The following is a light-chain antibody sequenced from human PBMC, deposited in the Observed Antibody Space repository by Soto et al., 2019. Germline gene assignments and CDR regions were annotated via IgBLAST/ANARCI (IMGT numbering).Light chain of an antibody. J-gene: IGKJ1*01. CDR2: GAS. CDR3: QQYGRSPWT. CDR1: QSVTSSY. V-gene: IGKV3-20*01. Sequence: PGARATLSCRASQSVTSSYLAWYQQKPGQAPRLLIYGASSRATGIPDRFSGSGSGTDFTLAIGRLEPEDFAVYYCQQYGRSPWTFGQGTRVDMK.